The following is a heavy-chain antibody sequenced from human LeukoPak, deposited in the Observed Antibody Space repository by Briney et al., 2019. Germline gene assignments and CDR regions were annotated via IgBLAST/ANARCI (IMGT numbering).Heavy chain of an antibody. D-gene: IGHD2-21*02. Sequence: TGGSLRLSCGASGFTFSNYWMSWVRQAPGKGLEWVINISQDGSGKNYADSVEGRFTISRDNAVNTLYLQMNSLRVEDTAVYYCVRGSLRLPRSTPDYWGQGTLVTVSS. CDR1: GFTFSNYW. V-gene: IGHV3-7*01. CDR2: ISQDGSGK. J-gene: IGHJ4*02. CDR3: VRGSLRLPRSTPDY.